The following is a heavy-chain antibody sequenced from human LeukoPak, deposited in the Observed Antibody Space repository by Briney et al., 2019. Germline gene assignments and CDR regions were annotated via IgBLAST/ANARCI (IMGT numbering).Heavy chain of an antibody. CDR2: IYLGDSDT. D-gene: IGHD6-13*01. Sequence: GESLKISCKGSGYNFANCWIGWVRQVPGKGLEWMGIIYLGDSDTRYSPSFQGQVTISADKSISTAYLQWSSLKASGTAMYYCAMGPCGKEQLVGNWFDPWGQGILVTVSS. J-gene: IGHJ5*02. V-gene: IGHV5-51*01. CDR1: GYNFANCW. CDR3: AMGPCGKEQLVGNWFDP.